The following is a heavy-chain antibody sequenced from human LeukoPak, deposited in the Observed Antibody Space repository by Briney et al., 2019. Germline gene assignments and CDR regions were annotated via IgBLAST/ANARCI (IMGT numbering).Heavy chain of an antibody. CDR2: ISYDGSSE. J-gene: IGHJ4*02. CDR1: GFTFSDYA. Sequence: GRSLRLSCAASGFTFSDYAMHWVRQAPGKGLEWVAVISYDGSSEYYADSVKGRFTLSRDNSKNTLYVQMNNLRPEDTGVYYCAGRNASADYWGQGTLVTVSS. V-gene: IGHV3-30-3*01. CDR3: AGRNASADY.